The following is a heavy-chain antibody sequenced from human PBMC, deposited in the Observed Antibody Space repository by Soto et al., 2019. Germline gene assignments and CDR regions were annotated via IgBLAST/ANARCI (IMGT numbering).Heavy chain of an antibody. CDR2: ISYDGSNK. CDR3: AKDGALLWFGERHLDY. Sequence: QVQLVESGGGVVQPGRSLRLSCAASGFTFSSYGMHWVRQAPGKGLEWVAVISYDGSNKYYADSVKGRFTISRDNSKNTLYLQMNSLRAEDTAVYYCAKDGALLWFGERHLDYWGQGTLVTVSS. J-gene: IGHJ4*02. D-gene: IGHD3-10*01. V-gene: IGHV3-30*18. CDR1: GFTFSSYG.